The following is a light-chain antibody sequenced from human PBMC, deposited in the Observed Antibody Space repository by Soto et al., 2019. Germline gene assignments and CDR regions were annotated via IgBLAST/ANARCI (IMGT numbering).Light chain of an antibody. Sequence: EIVLTQSPGTLSLSPGERATLSCSASQVFSSSYLAWYQQKPGQAPRLLIYGASGRATGIPDRFSGSGSGTDFTLTISRLEPEDFAVYYCQQYGSSPMYTFGQGTKLEIK. V-gene: IGKV3-20*01. CDR2: GAS. J-gene: IGKJ2*01. CDR3: QQYGSSPMYT. CDR1: QVFSSSY.